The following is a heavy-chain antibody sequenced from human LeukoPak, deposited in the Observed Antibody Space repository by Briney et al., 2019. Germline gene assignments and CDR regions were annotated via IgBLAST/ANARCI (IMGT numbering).Heavy chain of an antibody. V-gene: IGHV3-48*03. CDR3: ARSYYYDSSGYSNWFDP. D-gene: IGHD3-22*01. CDR1: GFTFSSYE. CDR2: ISSSGSTI. J-gene: IGHJ5*02. Sequence: PGGSLRLSCAASGFTFSSYEMNWVRQAPGKGLEWVSDISSSGSTIYYADSVKGRFTISRDNAKNSLYLQMNSLRAEDTAVYYCARSYYYDSSGYSNWFDPWGQGTLVTVSS.